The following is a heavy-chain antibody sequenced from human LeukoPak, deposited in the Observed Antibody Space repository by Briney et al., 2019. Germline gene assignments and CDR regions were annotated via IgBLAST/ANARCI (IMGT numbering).Heavy chain of an antibody. CDR2: AYFDGGT. Sequence: SETLSLTCSVSGGSVTTGTYHWAWIRQPSGKGLEWIGSAYFDGGTHYNRSLQSRVAISVDTSKNQYSLRLSSVTAADTAVYYCARDHYYDGRGRFDPWGQGILVTVSS. J-gene: IGHJ5*02. D-gene: IGHD3-16*01. CDR1: GGSVTTGTYH. CDR3: ARDHYYDGRGRFDP. V-gene: IGHV4-39*07.